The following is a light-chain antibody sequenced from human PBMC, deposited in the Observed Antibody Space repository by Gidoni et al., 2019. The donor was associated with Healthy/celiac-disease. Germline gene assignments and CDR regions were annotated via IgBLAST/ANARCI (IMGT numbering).Light chain of an antibody. Sequence: ELVLTQSPGTLSLSPGERATLSCRASQSVSSSYLAWYQQKPGQAPRLLIDGASSRATGIPDRFRGSGSGTDFTLTISRMEPEDFEVYYCQQYGSSPWTFGQXTKVEIK. CDR2: GAS. V-gene: IGKV3-20*01. CDR1: QSVSSSY. J-gene: IGKJ1*01. CDR3: QQYGSSPWT.